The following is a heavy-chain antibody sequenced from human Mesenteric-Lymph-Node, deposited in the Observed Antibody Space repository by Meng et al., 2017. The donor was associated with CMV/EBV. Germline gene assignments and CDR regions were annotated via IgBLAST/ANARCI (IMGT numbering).Heavy chain of an antibody. J-gene: IGHJ4*02. Sequence: ASVKVSCKASGYTFTAYYLDWVRQAPGHGLEWMGWINPNSGDTCCTHKFQGRVTMTADKSTTTSYMELRSLTSDDTAVYYCARVGPPYDPGITVPGNPFFDHWGQGALVTVSS. V-gene: IGHV1-2*02. CDR3: ARVGPPYDPGITVPGNPFFDH. CDR2: INPNSGDT. D-gene: IGHD6-19*01. CDR1: GYTFTAYY.